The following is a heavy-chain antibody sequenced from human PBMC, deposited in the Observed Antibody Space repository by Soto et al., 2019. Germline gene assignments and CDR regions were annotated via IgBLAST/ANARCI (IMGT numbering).Heavy chain of an antibody. D-gene: IGHD2-15*01. CDR3: AIVGGTRGWY. J-gene: IGHJ4*02. Sequence: QVQLQESGPGLVKPSETLSLTCTVSSDSITNYYWTWIRQSPGKGLEWIGYVHDSGRSNYNPSLKSRVKISVDTSKKQFSLKLNSVTAADTAVYYCAIVGGTRGWYWGQGTLVTVSS. CDR2: VHDSGRS. CDR1: SDSITNYY. V-gene: IGHV4-59*01.